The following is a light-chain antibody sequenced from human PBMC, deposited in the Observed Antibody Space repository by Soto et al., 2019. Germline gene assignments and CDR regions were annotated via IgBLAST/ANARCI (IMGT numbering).Light chain of an antibody. J-gene: IGLJ2*01. CDR1: SSDVGGYNY. Sequence: QSVLTQPASVSGSPGQSITISCTGTSSDVGGYNYVSWYQQHPGKAPKLIIYDVSNRPSGVSNRFSGSKSGNTASLTISGLQAEYEADYYCSSYTSSSTVVFGGWTKVTVL. CDR2: DVS. CDR3: SSYTSSSTVV. V-gene: IGLV2-14*01.